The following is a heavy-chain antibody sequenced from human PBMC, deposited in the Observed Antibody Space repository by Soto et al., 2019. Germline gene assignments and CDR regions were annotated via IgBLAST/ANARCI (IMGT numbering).Heavy chain of an antibody. D-gene: IGHD3-10*01. CDR1: GFTFSSYA. CDR3: ARRITMVRGPYYYYALDV. V-gene: IGHV3-48*02. Sequence: PGGSLRLSCAASGFTFSSYAMSWVRQAPGKGLEWLSYITSTSSTKSYADSVKGRFTISRDNAKNSLYLQMNSLRDEDTAVYYCARRITMVRGPYYYYALDVWGQGTTVTVSS. CDR2: ITSTSSTK. J-gene: IGHJ6*02.